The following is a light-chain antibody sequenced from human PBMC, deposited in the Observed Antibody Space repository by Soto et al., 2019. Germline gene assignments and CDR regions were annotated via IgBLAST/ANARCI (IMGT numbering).Light chain of an antibody. CDR1: QNINKY. J-gene: IGKJ5*01. Sequence: EIVLTQSPGTLSLSPGERATLSCRTSQNINKYLAWYQQKPGQAPRLLIYDASNRATGIPARFSGSGSGTDFPLTISSLEPEDFAVYYCQQRSNWPITFGQGTRLEIK. V-gene: IGKV3-11*01. CDR2: DAS. CDR3: QQRSNWPIT.